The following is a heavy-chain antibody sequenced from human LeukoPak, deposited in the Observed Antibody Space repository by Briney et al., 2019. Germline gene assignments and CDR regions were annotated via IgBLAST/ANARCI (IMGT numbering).Heavy chain of an antibody. CDR3: ARDAGASGGSPY. D-gene: IGHD2-15*01. J-gene: IGHJ4*02. CDR2: IKQDGSEK. V-gene: IGHV3-7*05. Sequence: GGSLRLSCVASGFTFSTFWMSWVRQAPGKGLEWVANIKQDGSEKYYVDSVKGRFTISRDNAKNSLYLQMNSLRAEDTAVYYCARDAGASGGSPYWGQGTLVTVSS. CDR1: GFTFSTFW.